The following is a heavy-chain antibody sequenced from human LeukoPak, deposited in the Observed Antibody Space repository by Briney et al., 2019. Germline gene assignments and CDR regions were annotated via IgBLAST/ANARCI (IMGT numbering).Heavy chain of an antibody. CDR1: GGSISSNN. J-gene: IGHJ4*02. D-gene: IGHD5-18*01. V-gene: IGHV4-59*13. CDR3: ARDSSGYSYGYFDY. Sequence: SETLSLTCTVSGGSISSNNWSWIRQPPGKGLEYIGYIYYSGSTNYIPSLKSRVTLSVDTSKNQFSLNLSSVTAADTAVYYCARDSSGYSYGYFDYWGQGTLVTVSS. CDR2: IYYSGST.